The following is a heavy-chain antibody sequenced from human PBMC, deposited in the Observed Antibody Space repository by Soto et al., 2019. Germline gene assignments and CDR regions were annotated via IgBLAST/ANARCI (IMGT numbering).Heavy chain of an antibody. CDR2: IYYSGST. V-gene: IGHV4-39*01. D-gene: IGHD1-26*01. J-gene: IGHJ4*02. CDR3: ASHEWELLCYFDY. CDR1: GGSISSSSYY. Sequence: SETLSLTCTVSGGSISSSSYYWGWIRQPPGKGLEWIGSIYYSGSTYYNPSLKSRVTISVDTSKNQFSLKLSSVTAADTAVYYCASHEWELLCYFDYWGQGTLVTVSS.